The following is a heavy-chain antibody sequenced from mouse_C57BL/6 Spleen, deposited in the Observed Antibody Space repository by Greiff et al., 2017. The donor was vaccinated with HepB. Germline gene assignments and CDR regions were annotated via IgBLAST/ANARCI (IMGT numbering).Heavy chain of an antibody. D-gene: IGHD1-1*01. CDR3: ARSYGSSSAWFAY. CDR1: GYTFTSYW. V-gene: IGHV1-69*01. J-gene: IGHJ3*01. Sequence: QVQLQQPGAELVMPGASVKLSCKASGYTFTSYWMHWVKQRPGQGLEWIGEIDPSDSYTNYNQKFKGKSTLTVDKSSSTAYMQLSSLTSEDSAVYNCARSYGSSSAWFAYWGQGTLVTVSA. CDR2: IDPSDSYT.